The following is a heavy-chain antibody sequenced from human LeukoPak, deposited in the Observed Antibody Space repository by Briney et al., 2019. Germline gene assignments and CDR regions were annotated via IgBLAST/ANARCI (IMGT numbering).Heavy chain of an antibody. D-gene: IGHD2/OR15-2a*01. J-gene: IGHJ4*02. CDR3: AKRFRGTSGLYYFDS. Sequence: GGSLRLSCAASGFTFNNYAMTWVRQAPGKGLEWVSAISGSGGSTYYADSVKGRFTISRDNSKNTLYLQMNSLRAEDTAVYYCAKRFRGTSGLYYFDSWGQGTLVTVSS. V-gene: IGHV3-23*01. CDR2: ISGSGGST. CDR1: GFTFNNYA.